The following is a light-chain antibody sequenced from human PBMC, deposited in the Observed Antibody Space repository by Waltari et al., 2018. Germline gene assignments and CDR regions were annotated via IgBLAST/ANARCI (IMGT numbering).Light chain of an antibody. J-gene: IGKJ3*01. CDR1: QSVLYRSSNKNF. CDR2: WAS. CDR3: QQYYSTIFT. V-gene: IGKV4-1*01. Sequence: DIVVTQSTDSLSVSLGERATINCTSSQSVLYRSSNKNFLAWYQQKPGQPPKLLIYWASTRESGVPDRFSGSGSGTDFTLTISSLQAEDVAVYYCQQYYSTIFTFGPGTKVDIK.